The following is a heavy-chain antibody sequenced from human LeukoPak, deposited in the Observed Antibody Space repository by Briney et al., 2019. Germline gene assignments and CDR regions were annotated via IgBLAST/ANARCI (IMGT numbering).Heavy chain of an antibody. Sequence: PSETLSLTCTVSGGSISSGSYYWSWIRQPAGKGLEWIGRIYTSGSTYYNPSLKSRVTISVDTSKNQFSLKLSSVTAADTAVYYCARWPYCSGASCSRDYWGQGTLVTVSS. J-gene: IGHJ4*02. CDR2: IYTSGST. CDR3: ARWPYCSGASCSRDY. D-gene: IGHD2-15*01. V-gene: IGHV4-61*02. CDR1: GGSISSGSYY.